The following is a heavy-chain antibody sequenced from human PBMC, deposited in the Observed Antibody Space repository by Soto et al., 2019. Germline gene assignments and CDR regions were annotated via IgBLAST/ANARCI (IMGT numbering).Heavy chain of an antibody. V-gene: IGHV3-30-3*01. J-gene: IGHJ6*02. Sequence: PGGSLRLSCAASGFTFSSYAMHWVRQAPGKGLEWVAVISYDGSNKYYADSVKGRFTISRDNSKNTLYLQMNSLRAEDTAVYYCARDLVVPAAIRVMDYYYYGMDVWGQGTTVTVSS. D-gene: IGHD2-2*01. CDR1: GFTFSSYA. CDR3: ARDLVVPAAIRVMDYYYYGMDV. CDR2: ISYDGSNK.